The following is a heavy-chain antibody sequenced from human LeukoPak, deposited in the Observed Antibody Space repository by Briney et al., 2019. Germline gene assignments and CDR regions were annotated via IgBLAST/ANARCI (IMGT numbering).Heavy chain of an antibody. J-gene: IGHJ3*02. D-gene: IGHD3-3*01. CDR1: GFTFSDYW. V-gene: IGHV3-7*01. CDR2: IKQEGSEK. Sequence: PGGSLRLSCAASGFTFSDYWMSWVRQAPGKGLEWVANIKQEGSEKYYVDSVKGRFTISRDNAKNSLYLQMNSLRAEDTAVYYCARTIFGVVSYFDIWGQGTMVTVSS. CDR3: ARTIFGVVSYFDI.